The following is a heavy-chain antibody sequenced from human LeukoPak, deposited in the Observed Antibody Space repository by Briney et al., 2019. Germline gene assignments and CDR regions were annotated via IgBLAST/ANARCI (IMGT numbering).Heavy chain of an antibody. CDR2: IYYSGST. Sequence: SETLSLTCTVSGDSMSSYYWGWIRQPPGKGLERIGSIYYSGSTYYNPSLKSRVTISVDTSKNQFSLKLSSVTAADTAVYYCARTDYGDVDYWGQGTLVTVSS. CDR1: GDSMSSYY. CDR3: ARTDYGDVDY. J-gene: IGHJ4*02. D-gene: IGHD4-17*01. V-gene: IGHV4-39*07.